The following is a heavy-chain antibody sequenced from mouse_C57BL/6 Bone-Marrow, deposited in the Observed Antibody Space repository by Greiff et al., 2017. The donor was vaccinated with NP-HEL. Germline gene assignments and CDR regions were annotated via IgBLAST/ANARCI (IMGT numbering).Heavy chain of an antibody. CDR3: ARREDDSNLYYFDY. J-gene: IGHJ2*01. CDR1: GYTFTSYD. V-gene: IGHV1-85*01. CDR2: IYPRDGST. Sequence: QVQLKESGPELVKPGASVKLSCKASGYTFTSYDINWVKQRPGQGLEWIGWIYPRDGSTKYNEQFKGKATLTVDTSSSTAYMELHSLTSEDSAVYFCARREDDSNLYYFDYWGQGTTLTVSS. D-gene: IGHD2-5*01.